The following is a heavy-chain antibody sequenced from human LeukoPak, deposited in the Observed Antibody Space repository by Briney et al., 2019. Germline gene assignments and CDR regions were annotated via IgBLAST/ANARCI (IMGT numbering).Heavy chain of an antibody. Sequence: GGSLRLSCTASGFTFSSYWMHWVRQAPGKGLVWVSYINNDGSDTSYADSVKGRFTISRDNAKNTLYLQMNSLRAEDTAVYYCARDLGGYGDYWGQGTLVTVSS. CDR2: INNDGSDT. CDR3: ARDLGGYGDY. J-gene: IGHJ4*02. D-gene: IGHD5-18*01. V-gene: IGHV3-74*01. CDR1: GFTFSSYW.